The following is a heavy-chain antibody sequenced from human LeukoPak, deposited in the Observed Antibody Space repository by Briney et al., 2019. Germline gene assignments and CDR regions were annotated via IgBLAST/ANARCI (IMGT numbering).Heavy chain of an antibody. V-gene: IGHV3-23*01. CDR2: ISGSGGST. J-gene: IGHJ3*02. CDR1: GFTFSSYA. CDR3: AREGKYCTSTSCYGAFDM. D-gene: IGHD2-2*01. Sequence: QSGGSLRLSCAASGFTFSSYAMSWVRQAPGKGLEWVSAISGSGGSTYYADSVKGRFTISRDNSKNTLYLQMNSLRAEDTAVYYCAREGKYCTSTSCYGAFDMWGQGTMVTVSS.